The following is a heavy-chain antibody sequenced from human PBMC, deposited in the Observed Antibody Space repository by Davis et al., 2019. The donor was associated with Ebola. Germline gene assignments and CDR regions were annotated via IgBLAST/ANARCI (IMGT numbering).Heavy chain of an antibody. CDR2: ISGSGSNT. CDR1: GFTFSSYA. CDR3: TKDLIGS. Sequence: PGGSLRLSCAASGFTFSSYAMSWVRQAPGKGLEWVSAISGSGSNTFYADSVKGRFTISRDNSKNTLYLQMNSLRAEDTALYYCTKDLIGSWGQGTLVTVSS. V-gene: IGHV3-23*01. J-gene: IGHJ5*01.